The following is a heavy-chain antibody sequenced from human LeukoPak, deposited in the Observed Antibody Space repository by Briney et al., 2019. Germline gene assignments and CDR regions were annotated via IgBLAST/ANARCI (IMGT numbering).Heavy chain of an antibody. CDR3: TLIQGWGSGSYYRDF. J-gene: IGHJ4*02. D-gene: IGHD3-10*01. CDR2: VKSISAGDTT. CDR1: GFTISNDW. Sequence: PGGSLRLSCAASGFTISNDWMSWVRQAPGKGLEWVARVKSISAGDTTDYASPVKGRFTISRDASKNTLYLHMNSLKPEDTAVYYCTLIQGWGSGSYYRDFWGQGTLVTVSS. V-gene: IGHV3-15*01.